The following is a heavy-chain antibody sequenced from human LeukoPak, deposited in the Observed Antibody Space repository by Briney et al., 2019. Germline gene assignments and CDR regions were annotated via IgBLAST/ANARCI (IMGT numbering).Heavy chain of an antibody. CDR1: GGSISNYY. J-gene: IGHJ4*02. CDR3: ARGDVDTSMALF. Sequence: SETLSLTCTVSGGSISNYYWSWIRQPPGKRLEWIGYIYYSGSTNYNPSLKSRVTISVDTSKNQFSLKLSSVTAADTAVYYCARGDVDTSMALFWGPGTLVTVSS. D-gene: IGHD5-18*01. V-gene: IGHV4-59*01. CDR2: IYYSGST.